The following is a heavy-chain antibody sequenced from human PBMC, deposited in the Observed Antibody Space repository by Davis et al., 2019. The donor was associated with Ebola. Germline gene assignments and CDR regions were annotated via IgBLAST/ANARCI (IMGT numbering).Heavy chain of an antibody. CDR1: GYTFTSYY. J-gene: IGHJ4*02. V-gene: IGHV1-18*04. CDR3: ANGPEIAAGDY. D-gene: IGHD6-13*01. Sequence: AASVKVSCKASGYTFTSYYMHWVRHAPGQGLEWMGWIRAYNGNTNYAQTLQGRVTLTTDTSTSTAYMELRSLRSEDTAVYYGANGPEIAAGDYWGQGTLVTVSS. CDR2: IRAYNGNT.